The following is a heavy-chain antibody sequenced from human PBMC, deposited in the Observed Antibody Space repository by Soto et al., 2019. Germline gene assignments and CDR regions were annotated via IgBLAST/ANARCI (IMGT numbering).Heavy chain of an antibody. CDR3: ARVHCSSTSCHSDYFDY. CDR1: GGSISSYY. V-gene: IGHV4-59*01. J-gene: IGHJ4*02. D-gene: IGHD2-2*02. Sequence: PSETLSLTCTVSGGSISSYYWSWIRQPPGKGLEWIGYIYYSGSTNYNPSLKSRVTISVDTSKNQFSLKLSSVTAADTAVYYCARVHCSSTSCHSDYFDYWGQGTLVTVSS. CDR2: IYYSGST.